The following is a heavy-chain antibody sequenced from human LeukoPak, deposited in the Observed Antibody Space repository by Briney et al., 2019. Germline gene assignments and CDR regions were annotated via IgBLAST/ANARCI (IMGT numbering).Heavy chain of an antibody. D-gene: IGHD3-10*01. Sequence: GGSLRLSCAASGFTFSSYSMNWVRQAPGKGLEWVSSISSSSSYIYYADSVKGRFTISRDNAKNSLYLQMNSLRAEDTAVYYCASLPITMVRGVIMWGAFDIWGQGTMVTVSS. V-gene: IGHV3-21*01. CDR3: ASLPITMVRGVIMWGAFDI. J-gene: IGHJ3*02. CDR2: ISSSSSYI. CDR1: GFTFSSYS.